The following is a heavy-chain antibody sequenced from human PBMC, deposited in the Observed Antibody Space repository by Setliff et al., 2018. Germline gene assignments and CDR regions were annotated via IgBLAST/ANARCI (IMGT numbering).Heavy chain of an antibody. CDR3: ARDPRDVYRRGGDC. CDR1: GGTFSDNA. CDR2: IIATVGGV. V-gene: IGHV1-69*13. D-gene: IGHD4-4*01. Sequence: SVKVSCKTSGGTFSDNAMSWVRQAPGRGPEWMGGIIATVGGVSYAQKFQGRVTITADESTTTVYMELSSLTSEDTAMYYCARDPRDVYRRGGDCWGPGTLVTV. J-gene: IGHJ4*02.